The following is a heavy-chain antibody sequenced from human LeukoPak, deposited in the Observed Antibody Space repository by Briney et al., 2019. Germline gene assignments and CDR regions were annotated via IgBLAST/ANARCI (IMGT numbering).Heavy chain of an antibody. CDR1: GYTFTGYY. CDR2: IITIFGTA. D-gene: IGHD1-1*01. V-gene: IGHV1-69*13. J-gene: IGHJ5*02. Sequence: VASVKVSCKASGYTFTGYYMHWVRQAPGQGLEWMGGIITIFGTAKYAQKFQGRVTITADESTTTAYMELSSLRSEDTAVYYCARDTPLRLENWFDPWGQGTLVTVSS. CDR3: ARDTPLRLENWFDP.